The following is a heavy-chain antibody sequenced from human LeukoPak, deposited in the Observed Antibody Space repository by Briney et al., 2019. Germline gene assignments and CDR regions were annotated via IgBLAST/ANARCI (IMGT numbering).Heavy chain of an antibody. J-gene: IGHJ3*02. CDR3: ARPGSGGDLDI. D-gene: IGHD2-15*01. CDR1: GFTFSNHW. Sequence: GGSLRLSCAASGFTFSNHWLHWVRQAPGKGLVWVSRINGDGSSTIYADSVKGRFTISRDNAKSTVYLQMNSLRAEDTAVYYCARPGSGGDLDIWGQGTMVTVSS. CDR2: INGDGSST. V-gene: IGHV3-74*01.